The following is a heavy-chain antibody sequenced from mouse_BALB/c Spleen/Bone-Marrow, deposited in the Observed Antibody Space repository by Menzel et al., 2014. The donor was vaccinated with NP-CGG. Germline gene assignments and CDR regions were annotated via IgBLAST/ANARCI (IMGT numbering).Heavy chain of an antibody. CDR3: ARGYDEGFAY. CDR1: GFNIKDTY. J-gene: IGHJ3*01. Sequence: EVKLMESGAELVKPGASVKLPCTASGFNIKDTYMHWVKQRPEQGLEWVRRIDPANGNTKYDPKFQGKATITADTSSNTAYLQLSSLTSEDTAVYYCARGYDEGFAYWGQGTLVTVSA. D-gene: IGHD2-14*01. CDR2: IDPANGNT. V-gene: IGHV14-3*02.